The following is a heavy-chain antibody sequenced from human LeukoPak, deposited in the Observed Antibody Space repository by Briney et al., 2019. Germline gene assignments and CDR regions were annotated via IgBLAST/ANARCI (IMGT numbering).Heavy chain of an antibody. V-gene: IGHV3-73*01. CDR2: IRSKANNYAT. J-gene: IGHJ6*02. CDR3: TSRSGNSDYDYYYYYGMDV. CDR1: GFTFSGSA. Sequence: PGRSLRLSCAASGFTFSGSAMHWVRQASGKGLEWVGRIRSKANNYATAYAASVKGRFTISRDDLRNTAYLQMNSLKTEDTAVYYCTSRSGNSDYDYYYYYGMDVWGQGTTVTVSS. D-gene: IGHD5-12*01.